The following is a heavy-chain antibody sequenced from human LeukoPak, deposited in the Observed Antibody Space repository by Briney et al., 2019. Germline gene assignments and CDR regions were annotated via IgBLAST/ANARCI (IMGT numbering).Heavy chain of an antibody. V-gene: IGHV3-7*01. CDR3: ARDGCTSTSCYTRGDV. J-gene: IGHJ6*03. CDR2: IKPDGSEK. D-gene: IGHD2-2*02. Sequence: GGSLRLSCAAAGITFSSNWMSWVRQAPGKGLEWVANIKPDGSEKYYVDSVKGRFTISRGNAKNSLYLQMNSLRAEDSAVYYCARDGCTSTSCYTRGDVWGKGTMVTVSS. CDR1: GITFSSNW.